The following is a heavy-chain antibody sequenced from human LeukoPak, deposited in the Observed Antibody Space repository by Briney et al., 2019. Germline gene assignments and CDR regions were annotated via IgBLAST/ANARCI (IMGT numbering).Heavy chain of an antibody. Sequence: GGSLRLSCAASGFTFSSYGIHWVRQAPGKGLEWAAFIRYDGTNKFYVDSVKGRFTISRDNSKNTLYLQMNSLGAEDTAVYYCAKDSGGGYYYFDYWGQGTLVTVSS. CDR3: AKDSGGGYYYFDY. V-gene: IGHV3-30*02. CDR2: IRYDGTNK. D-gene: IGHD3-10*01. CDR1: GFTFSSYG. J-gene: IGHJ4*02.